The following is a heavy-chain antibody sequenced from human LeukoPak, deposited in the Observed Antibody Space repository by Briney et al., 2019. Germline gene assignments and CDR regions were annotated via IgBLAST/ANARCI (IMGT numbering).Heavy chain of an antibody. V-gene: IGHV1-18*01. Sequence: ASVKLSCKASGYTFTNYGITWVRQAPGQGLEWMGWISAYHGNTNYVQRLQGRVTTTTDTSTSTAYMELRSLRSDDTALYYCARGEYFFDYWGQGTLVTVSS. J-gene: IGHJ4*02. CDR3: ARGEYFFDY. CDR2: ISAYHGNT. D-gene: IGHD3-16*01. CDR1: GYTFTNYG.